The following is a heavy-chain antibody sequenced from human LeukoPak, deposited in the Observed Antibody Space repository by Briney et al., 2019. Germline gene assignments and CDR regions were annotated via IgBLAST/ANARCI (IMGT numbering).Heavy chain of an antibody. Sequence: PSETLSLTCTVSGGSISSSSYYWGWIRQPPGKGLEWIGSIYYSGSTYYNPSLTRRVTISVDTSKNHFSLKLSSVTAPDTAVYYCARGPGSTVTPSTRVAFRPLDVWGKGTTVTVSS. J-gene: IGHJ6*04. CDR2: IYYSGST. CDR3: ARGPGSTVTPSTRVAFRPLDV. V-gene: IGHV4-39*02. D-gene: IGHD4-17*01. CDR1: GGSISSSSYY.